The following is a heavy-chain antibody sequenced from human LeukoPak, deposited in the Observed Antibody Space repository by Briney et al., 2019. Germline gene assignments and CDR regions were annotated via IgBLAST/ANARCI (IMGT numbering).Heavy chain of an antibody. J-gene: IGHJ4*02. V-gene: IGHV3-33*01. CDR1: GSTFSSYG. CDR2: IWYDGSNK. D-gene: IGHD1-26*01. Sequence: GGSLRLSCAASGSTFSSYGMHWVRQAPGKGLEWVAVIWYDGSNKYYADSVKGRFTISRDNSKNTLYLQMNSLRAEDTAVYYCARLGWELGNWDYWGQGTLVTVSS. CDR3: ARLGWELGNWDY.